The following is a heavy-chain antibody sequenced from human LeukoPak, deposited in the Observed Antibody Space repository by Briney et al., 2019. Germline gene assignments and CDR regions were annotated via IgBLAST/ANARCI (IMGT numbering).Heavy chain of an antibody. D-gene: IGHD2-21*01. CDR1: GYTFTSYG. V-gene: IGHV1-18*01. CDR3: ARARTSIRFTDSFDI. CDR2: ISAYNGNT. Sequence: ASVKVSCKASGYTFTSYGISWVRQAPGQGLEWMGWISAYNGNTNYAQKLQGRVTMTTDTSTSTAYMELRSLRSDDTAVYYCARARTSIRFTDSFDIWGQGTLVTVSS. J-gene: IGHJ3*02.